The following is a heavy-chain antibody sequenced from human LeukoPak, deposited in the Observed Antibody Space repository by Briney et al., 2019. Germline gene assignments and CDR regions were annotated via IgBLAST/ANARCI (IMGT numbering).Heavy chain of an antibody. D-gene: IGHD6-13*01. CDR1: GGSISSGTYY. Sequence: SETLSLTCTVSGGSISSGTYYWSWIRQPAGKGLEWIGRIDASGSTNYSPSLKSRLTISVDTSRKQFSLKLSSVTAADTAVYYCARDSSSWPNWFDPWGQGTLVTVSS. V-gene: IGHV4-61*02. CDR3: ARDSSSWPNWFDP. CDR2: IDASGST. J-gene: IGHJ5*02.